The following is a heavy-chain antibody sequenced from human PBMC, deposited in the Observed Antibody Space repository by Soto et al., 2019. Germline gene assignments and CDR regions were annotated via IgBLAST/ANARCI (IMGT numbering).Heavy chain of an antibody. CDR2: ISSSSSYT. Sequence: GGSLRLSCAASGFTFSDYYMSWIRQAPGKGLEWVSYISSSSSYTNYADSVKGRFTISRDNSNYTLYLQMNSLRAEDTAVYYCARDRVVRGAHYGMDVWGQGTTVTVSS. J-gene: IGHJ6*02. V-gene: IGHV3-11*06. CDR3: ARDRVVRGAHYGMDV. D-gene: IGHD3-10*01. CDR1: GFTFSDYY.